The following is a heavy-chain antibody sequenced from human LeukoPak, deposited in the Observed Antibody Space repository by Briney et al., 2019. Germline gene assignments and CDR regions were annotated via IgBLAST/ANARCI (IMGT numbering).Heavy chain of an antibody. D-gene: IGHD5-24*01. CDR1: GGTFSSYA. CDR3: ARVRDGYNSDY. CDR2: IIPIFGTA. V-gene: IGHV1-69*05. Sequence: GASVKVSCKASGGTFSSYAISWVRQAPGQGLEWMGGIIPIFGTANYAQKLQGRVTMTTDTSTSTAYMELRSLRSDDTAVYYCARVRDGYNSDYWGQGTLVTVSS. J-gene: IGHJ4*02.